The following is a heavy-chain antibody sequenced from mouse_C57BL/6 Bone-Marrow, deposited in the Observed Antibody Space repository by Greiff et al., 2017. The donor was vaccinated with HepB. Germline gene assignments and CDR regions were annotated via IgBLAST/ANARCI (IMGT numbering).Heavy chain of an antibody. J-gene: IGHJ4*01. D-gene: IGHD1-1*01. CDR3: ARHLRDYAMDY. V-gene: IGHV5-12*01. CDR1: GFTFSDYY. Sequence: EVQRVESGGGLVQPGGSLKLSCAASGFTFSDYYMYWVRQTPEKRLEWVAYISNGGGSTYYPDTVKGRFTISRDNAKNTLYLQMSRLKSEDTAMYYCARHLRDYAMDYWGQGTSVTVSS. CDR2: ISNGGGST.